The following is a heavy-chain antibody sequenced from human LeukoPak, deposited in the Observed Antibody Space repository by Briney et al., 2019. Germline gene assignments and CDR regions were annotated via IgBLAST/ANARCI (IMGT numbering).Heavy chain of an antibody. CDR3: ARANPLYETYYFGY. CDR1: GGYICNYS. J-gene: IGHJ4*02. D-gene: IGHD5/OR15-5a*01. V-gene: IGHV4-59*01. Sequence: PWETPCLTSTVYGGYICNYSCTWVRQPPIKGLEWIGYIYYSGSTNYNPSLKSRVTISIDTSKNQFSLKLTSVTAADTAVYYCARANPLYETYYFGYWGQGTLVTVSS. CDR2: IYYSGST.